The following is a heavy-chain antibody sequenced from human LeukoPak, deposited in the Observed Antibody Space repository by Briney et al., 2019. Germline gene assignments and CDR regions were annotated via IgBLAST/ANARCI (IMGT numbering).Heavy chain of an antibody. J-gene: IGHJ6*03. CDR3: ARCGWSGYPQRYYYYYMDV. CDR1: GGSFSGYY. Sequence: PSETLSLTCAVYGGSFSGYYWSWIRQPPGKGLEWIGEINHSGSTNYNPSLKSRVTISVDTSKNQFSLKLSSVTAADTAVYYCARCGWSGYPQRYYYYYMDVWGKGTTVTVSS. V-gene: IGHV4-34*01. CDR2: INHSGST. D-gene: IGHD3-3*01.